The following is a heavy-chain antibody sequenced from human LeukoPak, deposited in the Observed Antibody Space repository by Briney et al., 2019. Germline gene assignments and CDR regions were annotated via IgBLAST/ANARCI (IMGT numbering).Heavy chain of an antibody. CDR1: GGSFSGYY. Sequence: SETLSLTCAVYGGSFSGYYWSWIRQPPGKGLEWIGEINHSGSTNYNPSLKSRVTISVDTSKNQFSLKLSSVTAADTSVYYCARDPSRPPYYGSGIGGFDYWGQGTLVTVSS. V-gene: IGHV4-34*01. CDR2: INHSGST. CDR3: ARDPSRPPYYGSGIGGFDY. J-gene: IGHJ4*02. D-gene: IGHD3-10*01.